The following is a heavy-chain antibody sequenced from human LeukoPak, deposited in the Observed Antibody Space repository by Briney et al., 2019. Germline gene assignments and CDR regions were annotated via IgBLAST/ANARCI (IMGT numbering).Heavy chain of an antibody. D-gene: IGHD3-22*01. J-gene: IGHJ6*04. V-gene: IGHV4-59*08. CDR1: GVSISSYY. CDR2: IYYSGST. CDR3: ARAPYYYDSSGYYYNV. Sequence: SETLSLSCTVSGVSISSYYWSWIRQPPGKGLEWIGYIYYSGSTKYNPSLKSRVTISVDTSKNHFSLKLNSVTAADTAVYYCARAPYYYDSSGYYYNVWGKGTTVTVSS.